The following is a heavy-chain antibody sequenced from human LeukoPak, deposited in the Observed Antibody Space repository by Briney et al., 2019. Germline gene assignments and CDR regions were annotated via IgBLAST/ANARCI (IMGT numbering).Heavy chain of an antibody. Sequence: GGSLRLSCATSGFTFSSYSMNWVRQAPGKGLEWVSYISSSSGTIYYADSVKGRFTISRDNAKNSLYLQMNSLRAEDTALYYCAKPFTMVRGVITPDAFDIWGQGTMVTVSS. D-gene: IGHD3-10*01. CDR2: ISSSSGTI. CDR3: AKPFTMVRGVITPDAFDI. CDR1: GFTFSSYS. V-gene: IGHV3-48*04. J-gene: IGHJ3*02.